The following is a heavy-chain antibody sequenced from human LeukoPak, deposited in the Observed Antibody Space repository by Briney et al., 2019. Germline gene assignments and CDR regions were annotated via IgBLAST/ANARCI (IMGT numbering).Heavy chain of an antibody. J-gene: IGHJ4*02. V-gene: IGHV4-59*01. D-gene: IGHD5-24*01. CDR1: GGSISNYY. CDR3: ARGRWLQFSD. Sequence: PSETLSLTCTVSGGSISNYYWNWIRQPPGKGLEWIGYIYFTGSTNYNPSLKSRLTISLDTSKNQFSLKLSSVTAADTAIYYCARGRWLQFSDWGPGTLVTVSS. CDR2: IYFTGST.